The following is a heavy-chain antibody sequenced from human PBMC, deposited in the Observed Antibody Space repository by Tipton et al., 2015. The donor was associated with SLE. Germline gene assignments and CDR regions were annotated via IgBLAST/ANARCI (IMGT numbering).Heavy chain of an antibody. CDR2: IYHSGDT. J-gene: IGHJ4*02. Sequence: TLSLTCTVYGYSIFDGYYWGWIRQPPGKGPEWIGTIYHSGDTYYNPSLKSRVTLTVDTSKNQFSLSLNSVTAADTAVYYCARVRFFDYWGQGALVTVSS. CDR3: ARVRFFDY. V-gene: IGHV4-38-2*02. CDR1: GYSIFDGYY. D-gene: IGHD3-3*01.